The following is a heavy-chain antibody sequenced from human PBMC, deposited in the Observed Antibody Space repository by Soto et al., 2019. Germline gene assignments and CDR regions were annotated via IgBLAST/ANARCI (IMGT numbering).Heavy chain of an antibody. D-gene: IGHD6-13*01. J-gene: IGHJ4*02. V-gene: IGHV3-23*01. Sequence: EVQLLESGGGLVQPGGSLRLSCAASGFTFSSYAMSWVRQAPGKGLEWVSAISGSGGSTYYADSGKGRFTISRDNSKNTMYLQKNSLRAEDTAVYYCAKAQESIAAAGTDYWGQGTLVTVSS. CDR3: AKAQESIAAAGTDY. CDR1: GFTFSSYA. CDR2: ISGSGGST.